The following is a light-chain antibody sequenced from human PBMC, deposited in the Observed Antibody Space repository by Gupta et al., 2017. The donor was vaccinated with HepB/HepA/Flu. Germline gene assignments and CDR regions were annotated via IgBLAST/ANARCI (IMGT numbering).Light chain of an antibody. J-gene: IGLJ2*01. V-gene: IGLV1-44*01. CDR1: SSNIGSNN. Sequence: QSVLTQPPSASGTPGQRVTISCSGSSSNIGSNNVNWYQQLPGTAPKLLIYSNNQRPSGVPDRFSGSKSGTSASLAISGLQSEDEADYYCAAWDDSLNGPNVVFGGGTKLTVL. CDR3: AAWDDSLNGPNVV. CDR2: SNN.